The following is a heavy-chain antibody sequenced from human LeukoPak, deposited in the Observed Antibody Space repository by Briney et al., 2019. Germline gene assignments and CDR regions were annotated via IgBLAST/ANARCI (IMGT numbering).Heavy chain of an antibody. CDR1: GFTFSSYA. J-gene: IGHJ6*02. CDR3: ARDFTPEYYYYGMDV. Sequence: GGSWRLSCAASGFTFSSYAMHWVRQAPGKGLEWVAVISYDGSNKYYADSVKGRFTISRDNSKNTLYLQMNSLRAEDTAVYYCARDFTPEYYYYGMDVWGQGTTVTVSS. V-gene: IGHV3-30-3*01. CDR2: ISYDGSNK.